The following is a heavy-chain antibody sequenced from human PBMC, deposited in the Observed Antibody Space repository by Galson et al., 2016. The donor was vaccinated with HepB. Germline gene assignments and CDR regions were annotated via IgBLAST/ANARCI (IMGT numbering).Heavy chain of an antibody. V-gene: IGHV1-18*01. D-gene: IGHD6-13*01. J-gene: IGHJ1*01. CDR1: GYKFLDYG. CDR3: ARDLVTVAGQYVRH. CDR2: ISGDTAYT. Sequence: SVKVSCKASGYKFLDYGISWVRQAPGQRPEWVAWISGDTAYTQYSPTFQDRVTMTTETSKSTAYMELRSLESDDTAVYYCARDLVTVAGQYVRHWGQGTRVTVSS.